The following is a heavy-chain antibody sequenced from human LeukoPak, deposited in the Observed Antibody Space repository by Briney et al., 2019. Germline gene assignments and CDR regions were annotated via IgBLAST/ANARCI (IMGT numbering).Heavy chain of an antibody. Sequence: GGSLRLSCAASGFTFSSYSMNWVRQAPGKGLEWVSYISSSSSTIYYADSVKGRFTISRDNAKNSLYLQMNSLRAEDTAVYYCAGTGTTVTKDFDYWGQGTLVTVSS. CDR1: GFTFSSYS. CDR3: AGTGTTVTKDFDY. D-gene: IGHD4-17*01. J-gene: IGHJ4*02. CDR2: ISSSSSTI. V-gene: IGHV3-48*01.